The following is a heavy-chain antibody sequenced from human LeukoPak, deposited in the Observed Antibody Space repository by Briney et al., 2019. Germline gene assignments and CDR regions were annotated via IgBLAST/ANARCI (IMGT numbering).Heavy chain of an antibody. Sequence: SETLSLTCSVPGGSISSYYWSWIRQPPGKGLEWIGYISYSGSTKYNPSLKSRVTISVDTSKNQFSLKVSSVTAADTAVYYCARLWSPMVGIDYWGQGTLVTVSS. D-gene: IGHD1-26*01. J-gene: IGHJ4*02. V-gene: IGHV4-59*08. CDR3: ARLWSPMVGIDY. CDR2: ISYSGST. CDR1: GGSISSYY.